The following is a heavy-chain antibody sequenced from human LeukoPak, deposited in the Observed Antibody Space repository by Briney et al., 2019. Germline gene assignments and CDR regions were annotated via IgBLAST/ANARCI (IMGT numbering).Heavy chain of an antibody. D-gene: IGHD5-12*01. J-gene: IGHJ3*01. CDR3: ARVDSGHDYGPS. CDR1: GFTFSSYA. CDR2: ISGSGGST. Sequence: GGSLRLSCAASGFTFSSYAMSWVRQAPGKGLEWVSAISGSGGSTYYADSVKGRFTISRDNSKNTLYLQMNSLRAEDTAVYYCARVDSGHDYGPSWGQGTMVTVSS. V-gene: IGHV3-23*01.